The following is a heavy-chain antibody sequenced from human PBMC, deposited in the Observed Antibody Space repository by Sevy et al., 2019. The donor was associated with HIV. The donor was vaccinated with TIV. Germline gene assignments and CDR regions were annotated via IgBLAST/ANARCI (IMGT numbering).Heavy chain of an antibody. Sequence: ASVKVSCKASGYTFSRYGITWVRQAPGQGLEWMGWISTHDAITDYAQKLQGRATMTTDTSTITAYMELRSLRSDDTAVYYCARGPPRYYYYGLDVWGQGTTVTVSS. CDR1: GYTFSRYG. CDR3: ARGPPRYYYYGLDV. V-gene: IGHV1-18*01. J-gene: IGHJ6*02. CDR2: ISTHDAIT.